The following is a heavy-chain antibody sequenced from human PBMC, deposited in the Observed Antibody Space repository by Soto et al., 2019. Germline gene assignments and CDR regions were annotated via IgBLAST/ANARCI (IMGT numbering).Heavy chain of an antibody. CDR1: GGTFRRYA. J-gene: IGHJ6*02. CDR2: IIPMFGTA. Sequence: QIQLVQSGAEVKKPGSSVKVSSKASGGTFRRYAISWVRQAPGQGLEWMGRIIPMFGTANYAQKFQGRVTITADESPRTAYMELNSLRSEDTTVYYCPRAGVSQGYSYHCYGRDVWGQGTTVTVSS. D-gene: IGHD5-18*01. CDR3: PRAGVSQGYSYHCYGRDV. V-gene: IGHV1-69*15.